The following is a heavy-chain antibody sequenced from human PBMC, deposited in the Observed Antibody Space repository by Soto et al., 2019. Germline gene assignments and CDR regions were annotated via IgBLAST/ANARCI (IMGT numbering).Heavy chain of an antibody. V-gene: IGHV1-69*01. D-gene: IGHD4-17*01. CDR1: ADTFNSYS. CDR2: ITPVFGSA. J-gene: IGHJ5*02. CDR3: ARSLERTTVTNWFDP. Sequence: QVQLVPSGAEVKKPGSSVKVSCTASADTFNSYSLSWLRQAPGQRLEWMGGITPVFGSADYAQTLEDRLTITAEVSTSTMYMELSSLRSDDTAVYYCARSLERTTVTNWFDPWGQGALVTVSS.